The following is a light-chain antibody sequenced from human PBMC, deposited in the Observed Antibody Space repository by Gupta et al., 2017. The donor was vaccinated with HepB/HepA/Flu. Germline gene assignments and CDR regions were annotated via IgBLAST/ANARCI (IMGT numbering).Light chain of an antibody. CDR1: QSVSSY. J-gene: IGKJ4*02. CDR2: NAS. Sequence: EIVLTQSPATLSLSPGERATLSCRASQSVSSYLAWYQQKPGQAPRLLIYNASNRATGIPARFSGSGSGTEFTLTISSLEPEDFAVYYCQQCRNWPRTFGEGTKVEIK. CDR3: QQCRNWPRT. V-gene: IGKV3-11*01.